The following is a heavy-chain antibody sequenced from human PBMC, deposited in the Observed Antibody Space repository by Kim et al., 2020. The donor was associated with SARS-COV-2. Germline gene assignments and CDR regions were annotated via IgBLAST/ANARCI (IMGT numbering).Heavy chain of an antibody. Sequence: GGSLRLSCVVSGFSLTNSGMHWVRQAPGKGLEWVAIMWYDGQTQFYADSMKGRFTVSRDTSKNTFYLHINRLTADDTGLYSCARDAGSDGALHDWGQGTLVTVSS. CDR1: GFSLTNSG. J-gene: IGHJ4*02. D-gene: IGHD1-26*01. CDR3: ARDAGSDGALHD. V-gene: IGHV3-33*08. CDR2: MWYDGQTQ.